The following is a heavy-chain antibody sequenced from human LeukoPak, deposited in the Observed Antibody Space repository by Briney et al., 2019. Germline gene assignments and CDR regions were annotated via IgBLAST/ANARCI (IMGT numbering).Heavy chain of an antibody. D-gene: IGHD3-3*01. CDR1: GFTFSSYS. CDR2: ISSSSSTI. V-gene: IGHV3-48*01. CDR3: ARSNYDFWSGYYTEGGYFDY. Sequence: GGALRLSXAASGFTFSSYSMNWVRQAPGKGLEWVSYISSSSSTIYYADSVKGRFTISRNNAKKSLYLQMNSLRAEDTAVYYCARSNYDFWSGYYTEGGYFDYWGQGTLVTVSS. J-gene: IGHJ4*02.